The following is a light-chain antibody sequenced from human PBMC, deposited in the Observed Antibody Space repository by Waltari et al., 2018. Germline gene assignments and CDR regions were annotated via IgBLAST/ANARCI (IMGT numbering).Light chain of an antibody. V-gene: IGLV3-25*03. Sequence: YELTQPPSVSVSPGQTAKIPRPGEPLPKQHAYWYKQTPGQAPVVVMSKDNERPSGIPERFSGSTSGTIVTLTITGVQAEDEADYYCQSADSSGTYWVFGGGTKLTVL. CDR3: QSADSSGTYWV. CDR1: PLPKQH. CDR2: KDN. J-gene: IGLJ3*02.